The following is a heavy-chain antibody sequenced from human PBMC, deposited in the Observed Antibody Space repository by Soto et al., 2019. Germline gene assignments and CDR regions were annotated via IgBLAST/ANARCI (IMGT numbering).Heavy chain of an antibody. Sequence: EVQLIQSGAEMKKPGESLKISCEGSGYSFTSYWLGWVRQMPGKGLEWMGLIYPGDCVTRYSPSFQGQGTISVDKSLSSAYLQWSSLRASDTALYYCVRLDAHCTGGGCYQTDYWGQGTQVTVSS. V-gene: IGHV5-51*03. CDR2: IYPGDCVT. CDR1: GYSFTSYW. CDR3: VRLDAHCTGGGCYQTDY. D-gene: IGHD2-8*02. J-gene: IGHJ4*02.